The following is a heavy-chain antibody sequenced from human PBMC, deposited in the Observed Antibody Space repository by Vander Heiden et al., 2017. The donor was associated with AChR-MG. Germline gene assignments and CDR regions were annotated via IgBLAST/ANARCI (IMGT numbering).Heavy chain of an antibody. CDR2: ISGSGYNT. D-gene: IGHD1-26*01. CDR1: GFTFSNSA. V-gene: IGHV3-23*01. CDR3: VKHRVYVDVGASPLDF. J-gene: IGHJ4*02. Sequence: EVQLLESGGGLVQPGGSLRLSCAASGFTFSNSAMSWVRQTPGKGLEWVSGISGSGYNTYSADSVKGRFTISRDNSKNTLYLQMDSLRPEDTAVYSCVKHRVYVDVGASPLDFWGQGTSVTVSS.